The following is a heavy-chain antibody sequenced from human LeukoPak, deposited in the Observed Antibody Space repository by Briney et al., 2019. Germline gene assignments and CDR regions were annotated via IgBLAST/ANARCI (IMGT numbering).Heavy chain of an antibody. CDR1: GFTFTTYE. Sequence: GGSLRLSCATSGFTFTTYEMNWVRQAPGKGLEWVSYITSSGDIKTYADPVKGRFTMSRDDAKNSVYLQMNSLRPEDTAVYYCARDIYGDEDFDYWGQGALVSVSS. D-gene: IGHD3-10*01. CDR3: ARDIYGDEDFDY. CDR2: ITSSGDIK. J-gene: IGHJ4*02. V-gene: IGHV3-48*03.